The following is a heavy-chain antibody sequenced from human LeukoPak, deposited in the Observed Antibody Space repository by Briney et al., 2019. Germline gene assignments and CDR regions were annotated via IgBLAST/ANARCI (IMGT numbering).Heavy chain of an antibody. J-gene: IGHJ4*02. CDR3: ARVRLGYCSGGSCPHFDY. Sequence: PGRSLRLSCAASGFTFDDYAMHWVRQAPGKGLEWVSGISWNSGSIGYADSVKGRFTISRDNAKNTLYLQMNSLRAEDTAVYYCARVRLGYCSGGSCPHFDYWGQGTLVTVSS. CDR1: GFTFDDYA. V-gene: IGHV3-9*01. D-gene: IGHD2-15*01. CDR2: ISWNSGSI.